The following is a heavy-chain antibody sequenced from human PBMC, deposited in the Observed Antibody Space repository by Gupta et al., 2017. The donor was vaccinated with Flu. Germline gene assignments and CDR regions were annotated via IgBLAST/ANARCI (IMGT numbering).Heavy chain of an antibody. CDR3: VRGTPPIRYDSSGYYFDY. Sequence: EVQLVESGGGVVRPGGSLRLSCAASGFTFDDYGMSWVRQAPGKGLEWVPGINWNGGSTGYADSVKGRFTISRDNAKNSLYLQMNSLRAEDTALYHCVRGTPPIRYDSSGYYFDYWGQGTLVTVSS. V-gene: IGHV3-20*01. CDR2: INWNGGST. CDR1: GFTFDDYG. D-gene: IGHD3-22*01. J-gene: IGHJ4*02.